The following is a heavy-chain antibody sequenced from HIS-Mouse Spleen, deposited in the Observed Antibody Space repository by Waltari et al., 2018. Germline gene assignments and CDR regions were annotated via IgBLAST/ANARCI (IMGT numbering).Heavy chain of an antibody. D-gene: IGHD1-26*01. J-gene: IGHJ1*01. V-gene: IGHV4-34*01. CDR1: GGSFSGYY. CDR2: INHSGST. CDR3: ARGALRGSYYWGEYFQH. Sequence: QVQLQQWGAGLWKPSETLSLTCAVYGGSFSGYYWSWIRQPPGKGLEWIGEINHSGSTNYNPSLKSRVTISVDTSKNQFSLKLSSVTAADTAVYYCARGALRGSYYWGEYFQHWGQGTLVTVSS.